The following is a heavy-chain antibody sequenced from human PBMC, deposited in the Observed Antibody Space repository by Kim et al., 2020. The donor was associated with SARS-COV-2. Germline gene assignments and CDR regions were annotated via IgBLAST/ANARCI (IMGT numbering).Heavy chain of an antibody. D-gene: IGHD3-22*01. CDR3: ARDKRYYDSSGYYLHYYYGMDV. V-gene: IGHV4-59*01. CDR2: IYYSGST. J-gene: IGHJ6*02. CDR1: GGSISSYY. Sequence: SETLSLTCTVSGGSISSYYWSWIRQPPGKGLEWIGYIYYSGSTNYNPSLKSRVTISVDTSKNQFSLKLSSVTAADTAVYYCARDKRYYDSSGYYLHYYYGMDVWGQGTTVTVSS.